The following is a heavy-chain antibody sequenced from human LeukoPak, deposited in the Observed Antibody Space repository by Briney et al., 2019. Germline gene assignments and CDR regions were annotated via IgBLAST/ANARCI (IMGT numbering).Heavy chain of an antibody. J-gene: IGHJ4*02. Sequence: PGGSLRLSCAASGFTFSSYAMSWVRQAPGKGLEWVSAISGSGGSTDHADSVKGRFHISGDNYKNTLYLQMSSLRAEDTAVYYCANGLEVYYFDYWGQGTLVSVSS. CDR1: GFTFSSYA. V-gene: IGHV3-23*01. CDR3: ANGLEVYYFDY. CDR2: ISGSGGST. D-gene: IGHD1-1*01.